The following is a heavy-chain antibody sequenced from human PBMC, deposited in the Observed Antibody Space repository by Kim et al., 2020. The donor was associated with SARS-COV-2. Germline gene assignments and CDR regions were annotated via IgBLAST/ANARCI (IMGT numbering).Heavy chain of an antibody. J-gene: IGHJ4*02. Sequence: SETLSLTCTVSGGSISSGGYYWSWTRQHPGKGLEWIGYIYYSGSTYYNPSLKSRVTISVDTSKNQFSLKLSSVTAADTAVYYCASVAHYYGSDYYYDFWGQGTLVTVSS. CDR2: IYYSGST. D-gene: IGHD3-22*01. CDR1: GGSISSGGYY. CDR3: ASVAHYYGSDYYYDF. V-gene: IGHV4-31*03.